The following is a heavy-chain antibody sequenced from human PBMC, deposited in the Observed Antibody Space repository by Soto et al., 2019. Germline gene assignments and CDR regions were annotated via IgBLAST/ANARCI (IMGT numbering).Heavy chain of an antibody. CDR1: GGSFSSGGYY. J-gene: IGHJ4*02. CDR2: IYYSGST. CDR3: ARATYFSGHHGY. D-gene: IGHD2-8*02. Sequence: QLQLQESGPGLVKPSQTLSLACTVSGGSFSSGGYYWSWIRQLPGKGLEWIGYIYYSGSTYYNPSLTSRFTISLDTAKNQVSLKLSSVTAADTAVYYCARATYFSGHHGYWGQGTLVTVSS. V-gene: IGHV4-31*03.